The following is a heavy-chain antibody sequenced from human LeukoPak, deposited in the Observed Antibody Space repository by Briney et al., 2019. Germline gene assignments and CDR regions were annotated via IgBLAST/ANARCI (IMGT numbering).Heavy chain of an antibody. CDR3: ARDRDSGYYFEFDY. Sequence: GGSLRLSCAVSGFSFSSYWMSWVRQAPGKGLEWVANIKKDGSEKYYVDSVKGRFTISRDNAKTSLYLQMNSLRAEDTAVYYCARDRDSGYYFEFDYWGQGTLVTVSS. J-gene: IGHJ4*02. CDR2: IKKDGSEK. V-gene: IGHV3-7*01. D-gene: IGHD3-22*01. CDR1: GFSFSSYW.